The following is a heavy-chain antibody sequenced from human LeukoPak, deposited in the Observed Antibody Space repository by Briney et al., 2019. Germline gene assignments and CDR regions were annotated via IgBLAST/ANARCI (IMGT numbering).Heavy chain of an antibody. Sequence: GGSLRLSCSASGFTFSTYAMHWVRQAPGKGLEYVSVISGNGDTTYYADSVRGRITISTDNSKSTLYLQMNSLRAEDTAVYYCARGIIYDRRSYYYYGVDVCGQGATVTVSS. CDR2: ISGNGDTT. CDR1: GFTFSTYA. J-gene: IGHJ6*02. V-gene: IGHV3-64*04. D-gene: IGHD5/OR15-5a*01. CDR3: ARGIIYDRRSYYYYGVDV.